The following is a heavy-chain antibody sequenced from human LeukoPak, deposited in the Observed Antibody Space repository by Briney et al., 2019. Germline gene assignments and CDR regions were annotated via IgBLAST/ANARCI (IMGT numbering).Heavy chain of an antibody. Sequence: ASVKVSCKASGGTFSSYAISWVRQAPGQGLEWMGRIIPILGIANYAQKFQGRVRITADKSTSTAYMELSSLRSEDTAVYYCARTPSTVIGRGALFYPAFDIWGQGTMVTVSS. D-gene: IGHD4-17*01. CDR1: GGTFSSYA. V-gene: IGHV1-69*04. CDR2: IIPILGIA. J-gene: IGHJ3*02. CDR3: ARTPSTVIGRGALFYPAFDI.